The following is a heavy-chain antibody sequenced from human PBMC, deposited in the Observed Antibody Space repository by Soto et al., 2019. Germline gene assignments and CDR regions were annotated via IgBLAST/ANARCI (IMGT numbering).Heavy chain of an antibody. CDR1: GGSISSGGYC. CDR3: ARGGGSNWFDP. D-gene: IGHD3-16*01. CDR2: IYHSGST. J-gene: IGHJ5*02. V-gene: IGHV4-30-2*01. Sequence: SQTLPLTCAVSGGSISSGGYCWSCIRQPPGKGLEWIGYIYHSGSTYYNPSLKSRVTISVDRSKNQFSLKLSSVTAADTAVYYCARGGGSNWFDPWGQGTLVTVSS.